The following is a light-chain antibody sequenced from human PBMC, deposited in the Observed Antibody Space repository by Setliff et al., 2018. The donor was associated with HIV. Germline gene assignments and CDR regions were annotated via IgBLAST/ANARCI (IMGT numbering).Light chain of an antibody. CDR2: DVS. Sequence: QSALTQPASVSGSPGQSITISCTGTSSDIGRYNYVSWYQQYPGRGPTLVIFDVSERPSGVSNRFSGSKSGNTASLIISGLQPDDEADYYCCSYARCSTYVFGSGTKVTVL. CDR1: SSDIGRYNY. V-gene: IGLV2-14*03. CDR3: CSYARCSTYV. J-gene: IGLJ1*01.